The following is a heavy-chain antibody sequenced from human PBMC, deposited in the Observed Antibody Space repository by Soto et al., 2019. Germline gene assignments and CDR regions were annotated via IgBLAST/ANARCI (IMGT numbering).Heavy chain of an antibody. CDR1: GYPFTSFF. CDR2: INPRGGSA. CDR3: VRAPYSFDI. J-gene: IGHJ4*02. V-gene: IGHV1-46*01. Sequence: ASVKVCCKASGYPFTSFFIHWVRQAPGQGLEWVGVINPRGGSANYAQKFRGRLTLTRDTSSTTVYLDLSSLKSEDTALYFCVRAPYSFDIWGQGTLVTVPS.